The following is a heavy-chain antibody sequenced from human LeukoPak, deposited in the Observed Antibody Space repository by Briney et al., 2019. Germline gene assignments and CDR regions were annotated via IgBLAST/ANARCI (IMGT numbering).Heavy chain of an antibody. Sequence: GGSLLLSCSASGFTFSTYAMHLVRPAPGKGLEYVSAISSNGGSTYYADSVKGRFTISRDNSKNTLYLQMSSLRAEDTAVYYCVKDQNYYGWFDHWGQGTLVTVSS. J-gene: IGHJ5*02. D-gene: IGHD3-10*01. CDR3: VKDQNYYGWFDH. V-gene: IGHV3-64D*06. CDR1: GFTFSTYA. CDR2: ISSNGGST.